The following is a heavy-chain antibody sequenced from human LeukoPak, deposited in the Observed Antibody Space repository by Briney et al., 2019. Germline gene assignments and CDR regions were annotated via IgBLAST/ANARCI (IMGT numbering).Heavy chain of an antibody. D-gene: IGHD5-12*01. CDR3: ARVGYGALRRRRTVFDH. V-gene: IGHV4-59*12. CDR1: GESISGFY. Sequence: SETLSLTCTVSGESISGFYWTWIRQPPGKGLEWIGYIYYSGSTNYNPSLKSRVTISVDTSKNQFSLKLSSETAADTAVYYCARVGYGALRRRRTVFDHWGQGTLVTVSS. CDR2: IYYSGST. J-gene: IGHJ4*02.